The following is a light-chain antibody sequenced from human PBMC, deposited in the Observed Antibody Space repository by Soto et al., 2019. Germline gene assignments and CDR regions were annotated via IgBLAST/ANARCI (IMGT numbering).Light chain of an antibody. CDR2: DAF. J-gene: IGKJ4*01. V-gene: IGKV3-11*01. Sequence: EVVLTQSPATLSLSPGERATLSCRASQSVSTYLAWYQQKPGQAPRLLIYDAFNRATGIPARFSGSGSGTEFTLTISSLQSEDFAVYYCQQYNNWPPLTFGGGTKVEIK. CDR1: QSVSTY. CDR3: QQYNNWPPLT.